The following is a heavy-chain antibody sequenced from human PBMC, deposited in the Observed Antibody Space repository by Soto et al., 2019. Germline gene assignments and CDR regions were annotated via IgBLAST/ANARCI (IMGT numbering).Heavy chain of an antibody. Sequence: GGSLRLSCAASGFTFDDYAMHWVRQAPGKGLEWVSGINWNSVSIAYADSVKGRFSISRDNAKKSLNLQMNDLRPEDTAFYYCAKQVIPSAKIYYAMDVWGQGTTVTVSS. J-gene: IGHJ6*02. CDR2: INWNSVSI. V-gene: IGHV3-9*01. D-gene: IGHD2-2*01. CDR3: AKQVIPSAKIYYAMDV. CDR1: GFTFDDYA.